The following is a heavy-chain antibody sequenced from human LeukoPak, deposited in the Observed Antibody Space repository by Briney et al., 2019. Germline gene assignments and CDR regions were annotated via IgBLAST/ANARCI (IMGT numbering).Heavy chain of an antibody. J-gene: IGHJ5*02. CDR3: ARTYYDILIGHYTVEFDP. V-gene: IGHV1-18*01. CDR2: ISAYNGNT. CDR1: GYTFTSYG. Sequence: ASVKVSCKASGYTFTSYGISWVRQAPGQGLEWMGWISAYNGNTNYAQKLQGRVTMTTDTSTSTAYMELRSLRSDDTAVYYCARTYYDILIGHYTVEFDPWRQGTLVTVSS. D-gene: IGHD3-9*01.